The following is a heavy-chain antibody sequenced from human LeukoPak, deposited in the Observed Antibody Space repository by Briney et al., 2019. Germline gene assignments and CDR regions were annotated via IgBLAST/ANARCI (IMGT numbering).Heavy chain of an antibody. CDR1: GYTFTGYY. CDR3: AKAVGYWATYGSGSCNY. V-gene: IGHV1-2*02. D-gene: IGHD3-10*01. CDR2: INPNSGGT. Sequence: ASVKVSCKASGYTFTGYYMHWVRQAPGQGLEWMGWINPNSGGTNYAQKFQGRVTMTRDTSISTAYMELSRLRSDDTAVYYCAKAVGYWATYGSGSCNYWGQGTLVTVSS. J-gene: IGHJ4*02.